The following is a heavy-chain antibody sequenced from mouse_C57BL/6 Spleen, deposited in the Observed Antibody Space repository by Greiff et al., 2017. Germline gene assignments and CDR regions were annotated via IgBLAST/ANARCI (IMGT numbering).Heavy chain of an antibody. CDR1: GFTFSDYG. CDR3: AKLGFAY. CDR2: ISSGSSTT. Sequence: VQLKESGGGLVKPGGSLKLSCAASGFTFSDYGMHWVRQAPEKGLEWVAYISSGSSTTYYADTVKGRFTISRDNATNTRFLQMTSLRSEDTAMYYCAKLGFAYWGQGTLVTVSA. J-gene: IGHJ3*01. V-gene: IGHV5-17*01. D-gene: IGHD4-1*01.